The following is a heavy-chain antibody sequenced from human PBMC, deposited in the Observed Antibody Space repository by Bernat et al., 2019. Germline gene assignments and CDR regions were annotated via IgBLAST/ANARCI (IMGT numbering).Heavy chain of an antibody. CDR3: ARDLLLERGGWFDP. D-gene: IGHD1-1*01. J-gene: IGHJ5*02. V-gene: IGHV3-30-3*01. CDR1: GFSFSRYA. CDR2: TSYDGSDT. Sequence: QVHLLESGGGVVQPGRSLRLSCAASGFSFSRYAMHWFGQAPARGLEWVAVTSYDGSDTDYADSVKGRFTISRDNSKNTLYLQMNSLTSEDTAVYYCARDLLLERGGWFDPWGQGTLVTISS.